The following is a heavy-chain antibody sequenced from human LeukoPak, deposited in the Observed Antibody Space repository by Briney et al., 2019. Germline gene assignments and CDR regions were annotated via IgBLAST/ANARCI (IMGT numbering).Heavy chain of an antibody. V-gene: IGHV3-13*01. D-gene: IGHD6-13*01. CDR3: AKDRQQLVLEYFDY. J-gene: IGHJ4*02. CDR2: IGTAGDT. Sequence: GGSLRLSCAASGFTFSSYDMHWVRQATGKGLEWVSAIGTAGDTYYPGSVKGRFTISRENAKNSLYLQMNSLRAEDTALYYCAKDRQQLVLEYFDYWGQGTLVTVSS. CDR1: GFTFSSYD.